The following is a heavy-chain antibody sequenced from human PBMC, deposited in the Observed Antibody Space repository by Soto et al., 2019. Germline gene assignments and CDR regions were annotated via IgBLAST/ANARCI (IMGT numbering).Heavy chain of an antibody. V-gene: IGHV3-21*01. D-gene: IGHD6-6*01. CDR2: ISSSSSYI. J-gene: IGHJ6*02. Sequence: GGSLRLSCAASGFTFSSYSMNWVRQAPGKGLEWVSSISSSSSYIYYADSVKGRFTISRDNAKNSLYLQMNSLRAEDTAVYYCARAPSTAARGYYYYGMDVWGQGTTVTVSS. CDR3: ARAPSTAARGYYYYGMDV. CDR1: GFTFSSYS.